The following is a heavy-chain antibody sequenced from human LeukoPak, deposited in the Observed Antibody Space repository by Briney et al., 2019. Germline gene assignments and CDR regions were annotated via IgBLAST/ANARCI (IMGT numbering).Heavy chain of an antibody. J-gene: IGHJ4*02. CDR2: IDPSDSYT. V-gene: IGHV5-10-1*01. Sequence: HGESLKISCKGSGYSFTSYWISWVRQMPGKGLEWMGRIDPSDSYTNYSPSFQGHVTISADKSISTAYLQWSSLKASDTAMYYCARHGRYCSSTSCYAALDYWGQGTLVTVSS. D-gene: IGHD2-2*01. CDR3: ARHGRYCSSTSCYAALDY. CDR1: GYSFTSYW.